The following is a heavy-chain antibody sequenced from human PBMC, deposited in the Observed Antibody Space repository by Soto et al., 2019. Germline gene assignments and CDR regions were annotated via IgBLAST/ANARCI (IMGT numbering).Heavy chain of an antibody. Sequence: QVQLVQSGAEVKQPGSSVKVSCKASGYTFTNYAMHWVRQAPGQRLEWMGWINAGNGNTKYSQKFQGRVPITRDTSASTAYMELSILRSEDTAVYDCALGGSLYWSFDLWGRGTLVTVSS. CDR1: GYTFTNYA. V-gene: IGHV1-3*01. D-gene: IGHD1-26*01. CDR2: INAGNGNT. J-gene: IGHJ2*01. CDR3: ALGGSLYWSFDL.